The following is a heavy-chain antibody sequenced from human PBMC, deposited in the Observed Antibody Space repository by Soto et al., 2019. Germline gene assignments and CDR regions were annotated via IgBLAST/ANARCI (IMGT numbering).Heavy chain of an antibody. Sequence: GGSLRLSCAAPGFTVSSNYMSWVRQAPGKGLEWVSVIYSGGSTYYADSVKGRFTISRHNSNNTLYLQMNSLRPEDTAVYYCVKDGGTLPKVVNYPFDIWGQGKKVTVSS. CDR2: IYSGGST. D-gene: IGHD2-15*01. CDR3: VKDGGTLPKVVNYPFDI. J-gene: IGHJ3*02. CDR1: GFTVSSNY. V-gene: IGHV3-53*04.